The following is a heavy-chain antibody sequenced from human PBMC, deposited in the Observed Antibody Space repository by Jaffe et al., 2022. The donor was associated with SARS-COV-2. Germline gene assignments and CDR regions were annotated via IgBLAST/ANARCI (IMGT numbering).Heavy chain of an antibody. CDR3: ARRSSWPGGYYGMDV. D-gene: IGHD6-13*01. J-gene: IGHJ6*02. CDR1: GGSISSSSYY. CDR2: IYYSGST. Sequence: QLQLQESGPGLVKPSETLSLTCTVSGGSISSSSYYWGWIRQPPGKGLEWIGSIYYSGSTYYNPSLKSRVTISVDTSKNQFSLKLSSVTAADTAVYYCARRSSWPGGYYGMDVWGQGTTVTVSS. V-gene: IGHV4-39*01.